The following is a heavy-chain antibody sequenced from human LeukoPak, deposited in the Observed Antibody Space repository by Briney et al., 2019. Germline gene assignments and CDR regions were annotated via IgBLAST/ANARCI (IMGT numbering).Heavy chain of an antibody. CDR3: ASRSRYCSGGSCYSQFDY. V-gene: IGHV1-69*01. CDR2: IIPIFGTA. J-gene: IGHJ4*02. Sequence: ASVEVSCKASGGTFSSYAISWVRQAPGQGLEWMGGIIPIFGTANYAQKFQGRVTITADESTSTAYMELSSLRSEGTAVYYCASRSRYCSGGSCYSQFDYWGQGTLVTVSS. D-gene: IGHD2-15*01. CDR1: GGTFSSYA.